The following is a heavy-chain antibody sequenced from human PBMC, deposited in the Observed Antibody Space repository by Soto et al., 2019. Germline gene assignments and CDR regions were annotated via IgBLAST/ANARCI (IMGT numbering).Heavy chain of an antibody. CDR2: ISYDGSNK. CDR1: GFTFSSYG. CDR3: AKDAGDKSPGDY. V-gene: IGHV3-30*18. Sequence: QVQLVESGGGVVQPGRSLRLSCAASGFTFSSYGMHWVRQAPGKGLEWVAVISYDGSNKYYADSVKGRFTISRDNSKNTLYLQMNSLRAEDTAVYYCAKDAGDKSPGDYWGQGTLVTVSS. J-gene: IGHJ4*02.